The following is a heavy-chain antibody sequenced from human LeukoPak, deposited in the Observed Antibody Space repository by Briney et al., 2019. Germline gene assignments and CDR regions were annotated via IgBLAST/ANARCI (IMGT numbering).Heavy chain of an antibody. Sequence: SETPSLTCAVYGGSFSGYYWSWIRQPPGKGLEWIGEINHSGSTNYNPSLKSRVTISVDTSKNQFSLKLSSVTAADTAAYYCARMTTVTTSYYYGMDVWGQGTTVTVSS. CDR2: INHSGST. J-gene: IGHJ6*02. V-gene: IGHV4-34*01. D-gene: IGHD4-17*01. CDR1: GGSFSGYY. CDR3: ARMTTVTTSYYYGMDV.